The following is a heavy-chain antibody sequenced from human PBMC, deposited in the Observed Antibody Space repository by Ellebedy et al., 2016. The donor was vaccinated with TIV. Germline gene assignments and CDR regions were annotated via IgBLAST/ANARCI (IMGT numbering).Heavy chain of an antibody. CDR2: IYYNGST. CDR3: AASAEVPGWIEN. V-gene: IGHV4-39*02. CDR1: GGSINTRNSS. D-gene: IGHD6-19*01. Sequence: MPSETLSLTCTVSGGSINTRNSSWGWIRQPPGKGLEWFATIYYNGSTHYAPSLKSRVTISVDTPKNHFSLRLNSVTATDTSVYYGAASAEVPGWIENWGQGILVTVAS. J-gene: IGHJ4*02.